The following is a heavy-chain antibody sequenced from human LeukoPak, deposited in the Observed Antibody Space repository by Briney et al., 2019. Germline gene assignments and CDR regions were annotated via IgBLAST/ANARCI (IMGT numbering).Heavy chain of an antibody. Sequence: GGSLRLSCAASGFTFGNYWMHWVRQAPGKGLEWVACLNRDGTSSSYADAVKGRFTVSRDNAENTLYLQMNSLRSEDTDVYYCARNGDEMVGGIIIGSYFDYWGREARLRVST. D-gene: IGHD3-10*01. J-gene: IGHJ4*02. CDR3: ARNGDEMVGGIIIGSYFDY. V-gene: IGHV3-74*01. CDR2: LNRDGTSS. CDR1: GFTFGNYW.